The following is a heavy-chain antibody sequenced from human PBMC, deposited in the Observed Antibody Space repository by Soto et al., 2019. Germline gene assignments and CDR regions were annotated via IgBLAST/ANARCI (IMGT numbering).Heavy chain of an antibody. D-gene: IGHD1-7*01. CDR3: ARAPGVTGTTSPKDAFDI. V-gene: IGHV4-39*01. Sequence: SETLSLTCTVSGGSISSSSYYWGWIRQPPGKGLEWIGSIYYSGSTYYNPSLKSRVTISVDTSKNQFSLKLSSVTAADTAVYYCARAPGVTGTTSPKDAFDIWGQGTMVTVSS. CDR1: GGSISSSSYY. CDR2: IYYSGST. J-gene: IGHJ3*02.